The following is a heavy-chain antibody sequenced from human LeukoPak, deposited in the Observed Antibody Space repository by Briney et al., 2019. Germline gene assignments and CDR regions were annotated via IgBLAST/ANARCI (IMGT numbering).Heavy chain of an antibody. J-gene: IGHJ6*02. CDR2: INAGNGNT. Sequence: GASVKVSCKASGYTFTGYYMHWVRQAPGQRLEWMGWINAGNGNTKYSQKFQGRVTITRDTSASTAYMELRSLRSDDTAVYYCASPYGENYYYGMDVWGQGTTVTVSS. CDR1: GYTFTGYY. CDR3: ASPYGENYYYGMDV. D-gene: IGHD4-17*01. V-gene: IGHV1/OR15-3*02.